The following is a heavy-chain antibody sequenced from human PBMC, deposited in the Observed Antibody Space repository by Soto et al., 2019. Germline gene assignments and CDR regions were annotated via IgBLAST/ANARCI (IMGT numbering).Heavy chain of an antibody. Sequence: PSETLSLTCTVSGGSISSGGYYWSWIRQAPGKGLEWIGEINHSGSTNYNPSLKSRVTISVDTSKNQFSLKLSSVTAADTAVYYCARRSAGSLEWLLDYYYGMDVWGQGTTVTVSS. CDR2: INHSGST. D-gene: IGHD3-3*01. V-gene: IGHV4-61*08. CDR1: GGSISSGGYY. CDR3: ARRSAGSLEWLLDYYYGMDV. J-gene: IGHJ6*02.